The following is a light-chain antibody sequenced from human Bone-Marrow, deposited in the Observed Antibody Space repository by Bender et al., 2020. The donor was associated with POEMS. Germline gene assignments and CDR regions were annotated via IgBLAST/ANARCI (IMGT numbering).Light chain of an antibody. CDR3: AAWEDSLNGWV. V-gene: IGLV1-44*01. J-gene: IGLJ3*02. CDR1: SSNIGTNP. Sequence: QSVLTQSPSVSAAPRQRVTISCSGSSSNIGTNPVNWYQQLPGTAPKLLIYINNQRPSGVPDRFSGSKSGTSASLAISGLQSEDEADYYCAAWEDSLNGWVFGGGTKLTVL. CDR2: INN.